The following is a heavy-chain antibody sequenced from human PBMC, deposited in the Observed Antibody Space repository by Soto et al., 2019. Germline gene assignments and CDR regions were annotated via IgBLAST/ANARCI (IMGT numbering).Heavy chain of an antibody. Sequence: ASVKVSCKASGYTFTSYGISWVRQAPGQGPEWMGWISAYNGNTNYPQKLQGSLTTPTDTSTSTAYMALPSPRSDDTAEYYCSRETGDYDGGGWYSPVDDWG. CDR3: SRETGDYDGGGWYSPVDD. CDR2: ISAYNGNT. J-gene: IGHJ4*01. D-gene: IGHD6-19*01. CDR1: GYTFTSYG. V-gene: IGHV1-18*01.